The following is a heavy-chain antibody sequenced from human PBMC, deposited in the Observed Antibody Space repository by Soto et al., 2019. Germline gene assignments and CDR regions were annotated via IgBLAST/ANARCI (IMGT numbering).Heavy chain of an antibody. CDR1: GYIFTSYP. D-gene: IGHD6-25*01. CDR3: ARDNSGLGDC. CDR2: INTGTGNT. J-gene: IGHJ4*02. V-gene: IGHV1-3*04. Sequence: ASVKVSCKASGYIFTSYPIHWVRQAPGQRLEWMGWINTGTGNTKYSQNFQGRVTTTRDTSATTAYMELSSLRSEDTAVYYCARDNSGLGDCWGQGTLVTVSS.